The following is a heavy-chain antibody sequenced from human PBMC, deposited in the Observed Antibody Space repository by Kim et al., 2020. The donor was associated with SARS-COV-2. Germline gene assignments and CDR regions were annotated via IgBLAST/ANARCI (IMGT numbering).Heavy chain of an antibody. J-gene: IGHJ4*02. CDR3: ARGVPSRYFDY. V-gene: IGHV6-1*01. D-gene: IGHD3-3*01. CDR2: YN. Sequence: YNEYAVSVKRRLTINPDTSKNQFSLQLNSVTPEDTAVYYCARGVPSRYFDYWGQGTLVTVSS.